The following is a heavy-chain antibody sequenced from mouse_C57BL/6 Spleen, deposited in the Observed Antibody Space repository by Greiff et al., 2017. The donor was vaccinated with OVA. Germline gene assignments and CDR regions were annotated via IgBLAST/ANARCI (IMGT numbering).Heavy chain of an antibody. J-gene: IGHJ2*01. CDR2: ISYDGSN. CDR1: GYSITSGYY. V-gene: IGHV3-6*01. CDR3: AREGPYYYSNYFDY. Sequence: EVQRVESGPGLVKPSQSLSLTCSVTGYSITSGYYWNWIRQFPGNKLEWMGYISYDGSNNYNPSLKNRISITRDTSKNQFFLKLNSVTTEDTATYYCAREGPYYYSNYFDYWGQGTTLTVSS. D-gene: IGHD2-5*01.